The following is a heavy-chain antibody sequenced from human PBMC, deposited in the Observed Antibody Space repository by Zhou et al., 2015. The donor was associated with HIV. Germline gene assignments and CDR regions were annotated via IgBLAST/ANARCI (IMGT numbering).Heavy chain of an antibody. D-gene: IGHD6-19*01. CDR2: IIPIFGTA. Sequence: QVQLVQSGAEVKKPGSSVKVSCKASGGTFSSYAISWVRQAPGQGLEWMGGIIPIFGTANYAQKFQGRVTITADESTSTAYMELSSLRSEDTAVYYCARDTAKYSSYYYYGMDVWGQGTTVTVSS. V-gene: IGHV1-69*12. J-gene: IGHJ6*02. CDR1: GGTFSSYA. CDR3: ARDTAKYSSYYYYGMDV.